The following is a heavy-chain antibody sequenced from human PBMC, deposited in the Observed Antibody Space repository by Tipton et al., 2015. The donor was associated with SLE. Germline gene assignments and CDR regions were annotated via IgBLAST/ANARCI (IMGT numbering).Heavy chain of an antibody. CDR3: AKDLLDSIAYFDY. CDR1: GFTVSSNY. V-gene: IGHV3-23*01. CDR2: ISGSGGST. J-gene: IGHJ4*02. D-gene: IGHD2-15*01. Sequence: SLRLSCAASGFTVSSNYMSWVRQAPGKGLEWVSAISGSGGSTYYADSVKGRFTISRDNSKNTLYLQMNSLRAEDTAVYYCAKDLLDSIAYFDYWGQGTLVTVSS.